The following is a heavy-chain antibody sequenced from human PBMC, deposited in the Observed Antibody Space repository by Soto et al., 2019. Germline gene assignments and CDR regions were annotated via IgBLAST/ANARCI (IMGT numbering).Heavy chain of an antibody. D-gene: IGHD2-15*01. J-gene: IGHJ6*02. V-gene: IGHV6-1*01. CDR1: GDSVSSNSAA. Sequence: SQTLSLTCAISGDSVSSNSAAWNWIRQSPSRGLEWLGRTYYRSKWYNDYAVSVKSRITINPDTSKNQFSLQLNSVTPEDTAVYYCARGRTVVVAATSRASYYYYYGMDVWGQGTTVTVSS. CDR3: ARGRTVVVAATSRASYYYYYGMDV. CDR2: TYYRSKWYN.